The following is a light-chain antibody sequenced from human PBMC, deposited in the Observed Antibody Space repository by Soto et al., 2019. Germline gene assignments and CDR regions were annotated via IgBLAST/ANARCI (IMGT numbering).Light chain of an antibody. CDR2: GAS. CDR1: QSVDSAF. Sequence: EIVLTQSPGSLSLSLGERATLSCRASQSVDSAFFAWYQQKPGQPPRLIMYGASRRATGIPDRFSGSGSGTDFTLTISRLEPDDFAVYYCQQYASSLTFGQGTKVEI. V-gene: IGKV3-20*01. J-gene: IGKJ1*01. CDR3: QQYASSLT.